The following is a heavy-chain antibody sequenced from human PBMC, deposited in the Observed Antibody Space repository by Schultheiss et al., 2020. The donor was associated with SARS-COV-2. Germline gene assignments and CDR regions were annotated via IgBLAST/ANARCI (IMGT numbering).Heavy chain of an antibody. V-gene: IGHV3-21*01. CDR2: ISSSSHYI. CDR3: ARPYDSSGYYYVVDAFDI. CDR1: GFTFSNYS. J-gene: IGHJ3*02. D-gene: IGHD3-22*01. Sequence: GGSLRLSCAASGFTFSNYSMNWVRQAPGKGLEWVSFISSSSHYIYYADSVKGRFTISRDNAKKSLYLQMSSLRAEDTAVYYCARPYDSSGYYYVVDAFDIWGQGTMVTVSS.